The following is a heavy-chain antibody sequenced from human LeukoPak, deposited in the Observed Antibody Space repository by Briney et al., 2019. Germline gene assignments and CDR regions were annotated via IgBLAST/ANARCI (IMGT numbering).Heavy chain of an antibody. CDR1: GFTLSSYP. V-gene: IGHV3-30-3*02. CDR3: AKRLAMTGTYHFDY. J-gene: IGHJ4*02. CDR2: IAYDGSIT. D-gene: IGHD6-19*01. Sequence: GGSLRLSCAASGFTLSSYPMHWVRQAPGKGLEWLAVIAYDGSITLYTDSVKGRFTISRDSSKNTLYLQMNSLRAEDTAVYYCAKRLAMTGTYHFDYWGQGTLVTVSS.